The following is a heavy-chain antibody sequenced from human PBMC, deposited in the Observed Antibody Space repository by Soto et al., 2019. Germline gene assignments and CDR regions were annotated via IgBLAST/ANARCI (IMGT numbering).Heavy chain of an antibody. J-gene: IGHJ6*03. D-gene: IGHD4-17*01. CDR1: GGSFSGYY. V-gene: IGHV4-34*01. Sequence: SETLSLTCAVYGGSFSGYYWSWIRQPPGKGLEWIGEINHSGSTNYNPSLKSRVTISVDTSKNQFSLKLSSVTAADTAVYYCARVHTPSAYGGAEGAYYYYMDVWGKGTTVTVSS. CDR3: ARVHTPSAYGGAEGAYYYYMDV. CDR2: INHSGST.